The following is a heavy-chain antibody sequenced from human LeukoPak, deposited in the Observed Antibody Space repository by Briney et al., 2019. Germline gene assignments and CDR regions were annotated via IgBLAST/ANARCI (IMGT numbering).Heavy chain of an antibody. D-gene: IGHD1-26*01. J-gene: IGHJ3*01. CDR1: GYRFTSYC. V-gene: IGHV5-51*01. CDR2: IYPGDSGP. Sequence: GESLKISCKVSGYRFTSYCIGWVRQMPGKGLEWMGIIYPGDSGPTYSPSFQGQVTISVDKSTNTAYLQWSSLQASDTAMYYCGMSGDRVPLQDDVFDVWGQGTMVTVST. CDR3: GMSGDRVPLQDDVFDV.